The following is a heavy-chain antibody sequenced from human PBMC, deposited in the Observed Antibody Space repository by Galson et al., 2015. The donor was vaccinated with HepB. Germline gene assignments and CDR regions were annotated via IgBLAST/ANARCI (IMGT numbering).Heavy chain of an antibody. CDR2: IWYDGSNK. D-gene: IGHD1-26*01. Sequence: SLRLSCAASGFTFSSYGMHWVRQAPGKGLEWVAVIWYDGSNKYYADSVKGRFTISRDNSKNTLYLQMNSLRAEDTAVYYCARDPEWELAYFDYWGQGTLVTVSS. CDR3: ARDPEWELAYFDY. J-gene: IGHJ4*02. CDR1: GFTFSSYG. V-gene: IGHV3-33*08.